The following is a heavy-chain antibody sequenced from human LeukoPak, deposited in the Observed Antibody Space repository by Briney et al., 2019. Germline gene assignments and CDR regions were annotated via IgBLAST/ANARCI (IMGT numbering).Heavy chain of an antibody. J-gene: IGHJ4*02. CDR2: IKHSGTT. CDR1: GGSISSCSYY. V-gene: IGHV4-39*02. D-gene: IGHD3-10*01. CDR3: ASLPLGAIGEVLGFDL. Sequence: SETLSLPCTVSGGSISSCSYYWPWIRQPGGGGLESNGYIKHSGTTKYNPSLKSRVTIVIATSKRHFSLKINSVTAADTDVYYSASLPLGAIGEVLGFDLWGQGTVVTVSP.